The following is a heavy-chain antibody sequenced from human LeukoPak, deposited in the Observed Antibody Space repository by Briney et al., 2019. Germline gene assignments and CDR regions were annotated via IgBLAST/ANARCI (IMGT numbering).Heavy chain of an antibody. CDR2: ISYDGSNK. Sequence: GGSLRLSCAASGFTFSDYYMSWIRQAPGKGLEWVAVISYDGSNKYYADSVKGRFTISRDNSKNTLYLQMNSLRAEDTAVYYCARGEALYSSKDYWGQGTLVTVSS. CDR3: ARGEALYSSKDY. V-gene: IGHV3-30-3*01. D-gene: IGHD5-18*01. J-gene: IGHJ4*02. CDR1: GFTFSDYY.